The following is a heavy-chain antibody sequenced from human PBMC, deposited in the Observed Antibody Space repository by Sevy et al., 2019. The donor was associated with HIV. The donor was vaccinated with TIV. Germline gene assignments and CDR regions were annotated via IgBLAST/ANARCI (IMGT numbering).Heavy chain of an antibody. Sequence: GGSLRLSCAASGFTFSNYDMHWVRQAPDKGLEWVAVISHDANYKNYADSVKVRFTISRDDFKNTLYLQMSSLRPEDTAVYFCARLFSCGGDCYYLDYWGQGALVTVSS. V-gene: IGHV3-30-3*01. J-gene: IGHJ4*02. CDR1: GFTFSNYD. D-gene: IGHD2-21*02. CDR2: ISHDANYK. CDR3: ARLFSCGGDCYYLDY.